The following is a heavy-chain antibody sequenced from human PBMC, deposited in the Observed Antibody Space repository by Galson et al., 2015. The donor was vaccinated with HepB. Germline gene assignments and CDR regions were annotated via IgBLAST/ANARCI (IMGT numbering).Heavy chain of an antibody. CDR1: GGTFNSYG. D-gene: IGHD4-17*01. Sequence: SVKVSCKASGGTFNSYGLSWVRQAPGQGLEWMGGIIPIFGTANYALKLQGRVTMTRNTSISTAYMELSSLRSEDTAVCYCARGATVNYLNWFDPWGQGTLVTVSS. CDR2: IIPIFGTA. CDR3: ARGATVNYLNWFDP. J-gene: IGHJ5*02. V-gene: IGHV1-69*05.